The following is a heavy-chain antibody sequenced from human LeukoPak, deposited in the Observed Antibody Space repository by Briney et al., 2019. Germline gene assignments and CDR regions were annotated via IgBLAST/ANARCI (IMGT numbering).Heavy chain of an antibody. CDR1: GFTFSSYG. Sequence: GGSLRLSCAASGFTFSSYGMHWVRQAPGKGLEWVAVISYDGSNKYYVDSVKGRFTISRDNSKNTLYLQMNSLRAEDTAVYYCAKDGELTYYYDSSGYYPDYWGQGTLVTVSS. CDR3: AKDGELTYYYDSSGYYPDY. V-gene: IGHV3-30*18. J-gene: IGHJ4*02. D-gene: IGHD3-22*01. CDR2: ISYDGSNK.